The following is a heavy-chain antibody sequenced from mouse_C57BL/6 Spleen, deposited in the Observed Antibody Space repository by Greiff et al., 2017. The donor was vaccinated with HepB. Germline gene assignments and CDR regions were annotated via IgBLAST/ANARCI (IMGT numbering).Heavy chain of an antibody. D-gene: IGHD1-1*01. J-gene: IGHJ2*01. V-gene: IGHV5-17*03. CDR2: ISSGSSTI. Sequence: EVQGVESGGGLVKPGGSLKLSCAASGFTFSDYGMHWVRQAPEKGLEWVAYISSGSSTIYYADTVKGRFTISRDNAKNTLFLQMSSLKSEDTAMYYCARQDDGSSYGNYFDYWGQGTTLTVSS. CDR3: ARQDDGSSYGNYFDY. CDR1: GFTFSDYG.